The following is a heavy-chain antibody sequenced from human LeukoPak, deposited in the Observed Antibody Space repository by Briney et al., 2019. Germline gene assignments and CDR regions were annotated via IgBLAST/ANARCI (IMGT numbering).Heavy chain of an antibody. Sequence: GGSLRLSCVASGFTFSSYWMTWVRQAPGKGLEWVANMRQDGNEKYYVDSVRGRFTISRDNAKNSLYLQMNSLRAEDTAVYYCAKDPSNYDWGQGTLVTVSS. CDR1: GFTFSSYW. CDR3: AKDPSNYD. V-gene: IGHV3-7*03. J-gene: IGHJ4*02. CDR2: MRQDGNEK. D-gene: IGHD4/OR15-4a*01.